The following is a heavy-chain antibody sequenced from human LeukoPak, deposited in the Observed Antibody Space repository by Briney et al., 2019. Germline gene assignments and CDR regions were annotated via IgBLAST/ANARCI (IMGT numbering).Heavy chain of an antibody. Sequence: GGSLRLSCAASGFTFSSYSMNWVRQAPGKGLEWVSSISSSSSYIYYADSVKGRSTISRDNAKNSLYLQMNSLRAEDTAVYYCARAVAVPWFDPWGQGTLVTVSS. CDR3: ARAVAVPWFDP. CDR2: ISSSSSYI. D-gene: IGHD6-19*01. V-gene: IGHV3-21*01. CDR1: GFTFSSYS. J-gene: IGHJ5*02.